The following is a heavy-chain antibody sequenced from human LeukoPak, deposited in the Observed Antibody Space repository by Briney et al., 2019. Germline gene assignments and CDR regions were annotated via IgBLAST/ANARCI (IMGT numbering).Heavy chain of an antibody. V-gene: IGHV1-18*01. D-gene: IGHD3-22*01. J-gene: IGHJ4*02. CDR3: ARLRGYYDSSGYRYYFDY. Sequence: ASVKVSCKASGYTFTRYGISWVRQAPGQGLEWMGWISAYNGNTNYAQKLQGRVTMTTDTSTSTAYMELRSLRSDDTAVYYCARLRGYYDSSGYRYYFDYWGQGTLVTVSS. CDR2: ISAYNGNT. CDR1: GYTFTRYG.